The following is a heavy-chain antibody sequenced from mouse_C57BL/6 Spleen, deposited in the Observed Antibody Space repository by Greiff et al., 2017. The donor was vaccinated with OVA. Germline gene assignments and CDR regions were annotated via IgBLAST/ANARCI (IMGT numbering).Heavy chain of an antibody. CDR1: GYTFTDYY. Sequence: EVQLQQSGPELVKPGASVKISCKASGYTFTDYYMNWVKQSHGKSLEWIGDINPNNGGTSYNQKFKGKATLTVDKSSSTAYMELRSLTSEDSAVYYCARWGLLRYYYAMDYWGQGTSVTVSS. D-gene: IGHD1-1*01. CDR2: INPNNGGT. V-gene: IGHV1-26*01. CDR3: ARWGLLRYYYAMDY. J-gene: IGHJ4*01.